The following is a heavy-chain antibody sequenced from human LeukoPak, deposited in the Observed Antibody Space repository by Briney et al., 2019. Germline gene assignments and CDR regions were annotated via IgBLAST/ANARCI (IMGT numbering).Heavy chain of an antibody. CDR1: RFTFSSYS. J-gene: IGHJ6*02. V-gene: IGHV3-21*01. Sequence: GGSLRLSCAASRFTFSSYSMNWVRQAPGKGLEWVSSISSSSSYIYYADSVKGRFTISRDNAKNSLYLQMNSLRAEDTAVYYCARPHPWGYYYGMDVWGQGTTVTVSS. CDR3: ARPHPWGYYYGMDV. D-gene: IGHD3-16*01. CDR2: ISSSSSYI.